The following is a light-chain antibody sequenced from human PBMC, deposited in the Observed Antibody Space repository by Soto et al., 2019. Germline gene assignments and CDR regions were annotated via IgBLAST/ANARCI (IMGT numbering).Light chain of an antibody. CDR2: DVS. CDR3: SSYTSSSTLVV. J-gene: IGLJ2*01. CDR1: SSDVGGYNY. Sequence: QSALTQPASVSGSPGQSITISCTGTSSDVGGYNYVSWHQQHPGKAPKLMIYDVSNRPSGVSNCFSGSKSGNTASLTISGLQAEDEADYYCSSYTSSSTLVVFGGGTKLTVL. V-gene: IGLV2-14*01.